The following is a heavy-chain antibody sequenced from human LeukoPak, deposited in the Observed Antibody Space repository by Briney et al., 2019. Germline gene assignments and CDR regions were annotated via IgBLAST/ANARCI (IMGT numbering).Heavy chain of an antibody. J-gene: IGHJ6*03. CDR1: GFTFSSYW. V-gene: IGHV3-7*01. Sequence: GGSLRLSCAASGFTFSSYWMSWVRQAPGKGLEWVANIKQDGSEKYYVDSVKGRFTISRDNAKNSLYLQMNSLRAEDTAVYYCARGGASYQASYYYMDVWGKGTTVTVSS. CDR3: ARGGASYQASYYYMDV. CDR2: IKQDGSEK. D-gene: IGHD2-2*01.